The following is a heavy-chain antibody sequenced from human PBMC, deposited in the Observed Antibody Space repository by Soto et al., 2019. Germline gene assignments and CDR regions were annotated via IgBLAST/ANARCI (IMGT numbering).Heavy chain of an antibody. CDR2: IYSGGST. V-gene: IGHV3-53*01. CDR1: GFTVSSNY. CDR3: AICRIAAAGTTDDAFDI. Sequence: WGSLRLSRAASGFTVSSNYMSWVRQAPGKGLEWVSVIYSGGSTYYADSVKGRFTISRDNSKNTLYLQMNSLGAEDTAVYYCAICRIAAAGTTDDAFDIWGQGTMVNVSS. D-gene: IGHD6-13*01. J-gene: IGHJ3*02.